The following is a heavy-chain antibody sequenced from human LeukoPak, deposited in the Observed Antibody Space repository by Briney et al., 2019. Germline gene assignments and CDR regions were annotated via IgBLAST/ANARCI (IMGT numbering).Heavy chain of an antibody. V-gene: IGHV3-21*01. J-gene: IGHJ4*02. D-gene: IGHD3-10*01. CDR3: VRDRSPGYFDY. CDR1: GLTFRSYR. CDR2: ISSSHNNI. Sequence: GGSLRLSCAASGLTFRSYRLNWFGQAPGKGLDWVSSISSSHNNIYYADSVKGRFSISRDNAKNSLFLQMNSLRAEDTAVYYCVRDRSPGYFDYWGQGTLVTVSS.